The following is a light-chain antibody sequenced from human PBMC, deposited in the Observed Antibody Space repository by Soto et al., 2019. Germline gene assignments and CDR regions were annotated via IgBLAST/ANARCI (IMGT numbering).Light chain of an antibody. J-gene: IGKJ5*01. CDR2: AAS. CDR1: QNIDNY. V-gene: IGKV1-9*01. Sequence: LLTQSPSSLSAPLGSIFTATCRASQNIDNYLNWYQLKPGKAPKVLIHAASTLQSGVPSRFSGSGSGTEFTLTINSLQPEDFATYYCQQSNRYPITFGQGTRLEIK. CDR3: QQSNRYPIT.